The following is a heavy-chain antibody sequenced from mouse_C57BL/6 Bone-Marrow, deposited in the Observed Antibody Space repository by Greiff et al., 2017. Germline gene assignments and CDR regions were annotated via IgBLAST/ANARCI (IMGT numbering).Heavy chain of an antibody. CDR1: GYTFTSYW. J-gene: IGHJ3*01. Sequence: VQLQQPGAELVKPGASVKLSCKASGYTFTSYWMHWVKQRPGQGLEWIGMIHPNSGSTNYNEKFKRKATLTVDKSSRTAYMQLSSLTSEDSAVYYCARRELRVAWFAYWGQGTLVTVSA. CDR2: IHPNSGST. CDR3: ARRELRVAWFAY. V-gene: IGHV1-64*01.